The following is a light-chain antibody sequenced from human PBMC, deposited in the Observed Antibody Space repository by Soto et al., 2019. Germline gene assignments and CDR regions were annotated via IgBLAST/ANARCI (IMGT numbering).Light chain of an antibody. Sequence: EIVLTQSPGTLSLSPGERATLSCRASQSVSSNYLAWYQHRPGQAPRLLIYGASSRATGIPDRFSGSGSGTDFTLTISRLEPEDFAVYYCQQYGSSRAITFGQGTRLEIK. CDR1: QSVSSNY. CDR3: QQYGSSRAIT. CDR2: GAS. J-gene: IGKJ5*01. V-gene: IGKV3-20*01.